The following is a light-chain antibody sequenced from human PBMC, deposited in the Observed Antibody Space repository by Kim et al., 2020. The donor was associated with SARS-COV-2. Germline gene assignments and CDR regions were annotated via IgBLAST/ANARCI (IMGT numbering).Light chain of an antibody. Sequence: GQSSTISCTGTSGDVGAYNHVSWYQQHPGKAPKLMIYDVSNRPSGASDRFSGSKSGNTASLTISGLQAEDEAEYYCSSYTTSDTYVFGTGTKVTVL. J-gene: IGLJ1*01. CDR1: SGDVGAYNH. CDR2: DVS. V-gene: IGLV2-14*03. CDR3: SSYTTSDTYV.